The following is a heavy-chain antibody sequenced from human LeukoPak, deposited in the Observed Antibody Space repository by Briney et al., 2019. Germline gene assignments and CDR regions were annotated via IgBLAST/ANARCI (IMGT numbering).Heavy chain of an antibody. Sequence: GASLRLSCAASGFTLSSYAMSWVRQAPGKGLEWVSAISGSGGSTYYADSVKGRFTISRDNSKNTLYLQMNSLRAEDTAVYYCAKEGYSGYDYVGWFDPWGQGTLVTVSP. J-gene: IGHJ5*02. CDR2: ISGSGGST. V-gene: IGHV3-23*01. CDR3: AKEGYSGYDYVGWFDP. D-gene: IGHD5-12*01. CDR1: GFTLSSYA.